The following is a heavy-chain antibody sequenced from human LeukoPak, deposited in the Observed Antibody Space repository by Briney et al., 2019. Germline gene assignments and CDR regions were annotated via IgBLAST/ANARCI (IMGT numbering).Heavy chain of an antibody. D-gene: IGHD2-8*01. CDR2: IYPGDSDT. CDR1: GYSFTSYW. J-gene: IGHJ4*02. V-gene: IGHV5-51*01. CDR3: ARSGCTNGVCYMVGNY. Sequence: GESLKISCKGSGYSFTSYWIGWVRQMPGKGLEWMGIIYPGDSDTRYSPSFQGQVTISADKSISTAYPQWSSLKASDTAMYYCARSGCTNGVCYMVGNYWGQGTLVTVSS.